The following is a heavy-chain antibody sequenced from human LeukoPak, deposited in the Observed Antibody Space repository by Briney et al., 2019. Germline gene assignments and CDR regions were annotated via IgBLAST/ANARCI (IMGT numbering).Heavy chain of an antibody. D-gene: IGHD2-2*01. J-gene: IGHJ4*02. CDR3: AKRHCSSTHCYAFDY. Sequence: PGGSLRLSCAASGFTFSSYVMSWVRQAPGKGLEWVSSISGSGGSTYYADSVKGRFTISRDNSMNTLYLQMNSLTAEDTAVYYCAKRHCSSTHCYAFDYWGQGTLVTVSS. CDR2: ISGSGGST. CDR1: GFTFSSYV. V-gene: IGHV3-23*01.